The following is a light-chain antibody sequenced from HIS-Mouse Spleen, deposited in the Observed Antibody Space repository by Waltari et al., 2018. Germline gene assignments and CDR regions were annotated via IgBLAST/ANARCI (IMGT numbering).Light chain of an antibody. Sequence: SSELTQDPAVSVALGQTVRITCQGDSLRSYYASWYQQKPGQAPVLVIYGKNNRPSGIPDRVSGSSSGNTASLTITGAQAEDEADYYCNSRDSSGNHLWVFGGGTKLTVL. J-gene: IGLJ3*02. CDR2: GKN. CDR3: NSRDSSGNHLWV. CDR1: SLRSYY. V-gene: IGLV3-19*01.